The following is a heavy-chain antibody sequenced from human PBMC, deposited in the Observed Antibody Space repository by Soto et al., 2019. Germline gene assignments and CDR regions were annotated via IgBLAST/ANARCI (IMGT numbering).Heavy chain of an antibody. J-gene: IGHJ6*02. CDR3: TTRALSITMVRGGRYGMDV. CDR1: GFTFSNAW. CDR2: IKSKTDGGTT. V-gene: IGHV3-15*07. Sequence: GGSLRLSCAASGFTFSNAWMNWVRQAPGKGLEWVGRIKSKTDGGTTDYAAPVKGRFTISRDDSKNTLYLQMNSLKTEDTAVFYCTTRALSITMVRGGRYGMDVWGQGTTVTVSS. D-gene: IGHD3-10*01.